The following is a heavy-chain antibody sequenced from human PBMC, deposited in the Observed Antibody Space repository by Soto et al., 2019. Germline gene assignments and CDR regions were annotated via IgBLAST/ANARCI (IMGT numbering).Heavy chain of an antibody. Sequence: QVQLVQSGAEVKKPGASVKVSCKASGYTFANYGISWVRQAPGQGLEWMGWISAYNGYTNYAQNLQGRVTMTTDTSTRTAYMELRSLRADDTAVYYCARNSSTVPQLPFDYWGQGTLVTVSS. V-gene: IGHV1-18*01. J-gene: IGHJ4*02. CDR1: GYTFANYG. D-gene: IGHD4-17*01. CDR2: ISAYNGYT. CDR3: ARNSSTVPQLPFDY.